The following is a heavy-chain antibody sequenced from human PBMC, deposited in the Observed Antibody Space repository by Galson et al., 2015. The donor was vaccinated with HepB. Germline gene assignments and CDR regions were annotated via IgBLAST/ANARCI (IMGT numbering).Heavy chain of an antibody. CDR1: GYTFTSYD. J-gene: IGHJ6*02. CDR3: ARGSSIEYSGSYWGVLGGYYYYGMDV. Sequence: SVKVSCKASGYTFTSYDINWVRQATGQGLEWMGWMNPNSGNTGYAQKFQGRVTMTRNTSISTAYMELSSLRSEDTAVYYCARGSSIEYSGSYWGVLGGYYYYGMDVWGQGTTVTVSS. D-gene: IGHD1-26*01. CDR2: MNPNSGNT. V-gene: IGHV1-8*01.